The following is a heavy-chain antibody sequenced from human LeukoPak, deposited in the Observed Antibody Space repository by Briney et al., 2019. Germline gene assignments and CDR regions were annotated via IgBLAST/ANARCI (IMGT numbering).Heavy chain of an antibody. CDR3: AKTLGLYRSVDY. D-gene: IGHD2-15*01. V-gene: IGHV3-30-3*02. CDR2: ISYDGSST. Sequence: PGGSLRLSCAASGFTFSSYALHWVRQAPGKGLEWVAVISYDGSSTYYADSVKGRFTISRDNSKNTLYLQMNSLRAEDTAVYYCAKTLGLYRSVDYWGQGTLVTVSS. CDR1: GFTFSSYA. J-gene: IGHJ4*02.